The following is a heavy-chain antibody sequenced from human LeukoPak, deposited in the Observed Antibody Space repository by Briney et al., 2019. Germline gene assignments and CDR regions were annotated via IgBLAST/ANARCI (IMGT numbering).Heavy chain of an antibody. CDR2: VSYDGSNK. CDR3: ARDLQN. J-gene: IGHJ4*02. Sequence: GGSLRLSCAASGFTFSSFAMHWVRQSPGKGLEWVAIVSYDGSNKYYADSVKGRFTISRDNSENTLSLQMNSLRAEDTAVYYCARDLQNWGQGTLVTVSS. CDR1: GFTFSSFA. V-gene: IGHV3-30*03.